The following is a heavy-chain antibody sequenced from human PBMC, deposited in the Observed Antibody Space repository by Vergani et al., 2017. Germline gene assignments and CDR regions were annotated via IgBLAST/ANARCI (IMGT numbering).Heavy chain of an antibody. CDR2: ISGSGGRT. Sequence: EVQLLESGGGLVQPGGSLRLSCAASGFTFSSYAMSWVRQAPGKGLEWVSGISGSGGRTYYADSVKGRFTSSRDNSKNTLSLQMNSLRAEDTAVYYCAKSKSRSGYYVFDYWGQGTLVTVSS. J-gene: IGHJ4*02. D-gene: IGHD3-22*01. CDR1: GFTFSSYA. CDR3: AKSKSRSGYYVFDY. V-gene: IGHV3-23*01.